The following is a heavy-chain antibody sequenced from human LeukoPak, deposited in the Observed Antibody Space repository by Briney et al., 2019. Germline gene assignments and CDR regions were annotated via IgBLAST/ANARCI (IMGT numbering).Heavy chain of an antibody. D-gene: IGHD3-22*01. CDR2: IRNQEYDGTT. J-gene: IGHJ4*02. V-gene: IGHV3-49*04. Sequence: PGGSLRLSCTTSGFNFSEHALSWVRQAPGEGLEWVGFIRNQEYDGTTEYAASVKGRFFMSRDDSKSVAFLQMNSLKIGDTAIYYCSSQPHYYDSHDYLDYWGQGTLVTVSS. CDR1: GFNFSEHA. CDR3: SSQPHYYDSHDYLDY.